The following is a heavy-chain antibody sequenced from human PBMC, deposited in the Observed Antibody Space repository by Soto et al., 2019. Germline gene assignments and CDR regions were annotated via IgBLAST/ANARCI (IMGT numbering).Heavy chain of an antibody. CDR2: FLYSGST. Sequence: PSETLSLTCIVSGGSISSSNYYWAWIRQPPGKSLEWIGSFLYSGSTYYNPSLKTRVTISVDTSKDQFSLKLSSVTAADTAVYYCARGLPEYDILTGYYSIGYDYWGQGTLVTVSS. J-gene: IGHJ4*02. CDR1: GGSISSSNYY. D-gene: IGHD3-9*01. V-gene: IGHV4-39*07. CDR3: ARGLPEYDILTGYYSIGYDY.